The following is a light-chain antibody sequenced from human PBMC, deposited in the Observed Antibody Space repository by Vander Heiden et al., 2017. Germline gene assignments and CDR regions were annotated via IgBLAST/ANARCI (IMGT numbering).Light chain of an antibody. J-gene: IGLJ3*02. V-gene: IGLV1-47*01. Sequence: QSVLTQPPSASGTPGQRVTISCSGSSSNIGSNYVYWYQQHPGTAPKLVIYRNNQRPSGVPDRFSGSKSGTSASLAISGLRSEDEADYYCAAWDDSLSGRVFGGGTKLTVL. CDR2: RNN. CDR3: AAWDDSLSGRV. CDR1: SSNIGSNY.